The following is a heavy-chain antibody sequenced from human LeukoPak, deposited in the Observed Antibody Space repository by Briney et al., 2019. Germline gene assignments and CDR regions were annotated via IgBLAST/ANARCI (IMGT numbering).Heavy chain of an antibody. Sequence: SETLSLTCAVSGYSISSGYYWGWIRQPPGKGLEWIGSIYHSGSTYYNPSLKSRVTISVDTSKNQFSLKLSSVTAADTAVYYCARHGVPAAGAIDYWGQGTLVTVSS. J-gene: IGHJ4*02. CDR2: IYHSGST. D-gene: IGHD2-2*01. V-gene: IGHV4-38-2*01. CDR1: GYSISSGYY. CDR3: ARHGVPAAGAIDY.